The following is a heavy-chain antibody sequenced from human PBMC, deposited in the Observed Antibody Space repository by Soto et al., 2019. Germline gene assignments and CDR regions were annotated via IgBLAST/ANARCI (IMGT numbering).Heavy chain of an antibody. D-gene: IGHD3-10*01. V-gene: IGHV1-69*01. CDR1: GGNFSDYA. J-gene: IGHJ4*02. CDR3: AGTSDTITNYPYDFAS. Sequence: QVQLVQSGAEVKKPGSSVRVSCEASGGNFSDYAFSWVRQAPGQGLEWMGGIIPIIATADYAQKFQGRVTITADESTRTATMEVTSRTYEDTAGYFGAGTSDTITNYPYDFASWGQGTPFTVSS. CDR2: IIPIIATA.